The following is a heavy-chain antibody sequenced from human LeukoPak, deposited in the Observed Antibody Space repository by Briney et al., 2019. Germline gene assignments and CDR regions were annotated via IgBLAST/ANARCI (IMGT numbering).Heavy chain of an antibody. CDR1: GFTFSSYA. V-gene: IGHV3-23*01. D-gene: IGHD3-10*01. J-gene: IGHJ4*02. CDR3: AKGVLPTGFDY. CDR2: ISGSGGNT. Sequence: GGSLRLSCAASGFTFSSYAMSWVRQAPGKGLEWVSAISGSGGNTYYADSVKGRFTISRDNSKNTLYLQMNSLRAEDTAIYYCAKGVLPTGFDYWGQGTLVTVSS.